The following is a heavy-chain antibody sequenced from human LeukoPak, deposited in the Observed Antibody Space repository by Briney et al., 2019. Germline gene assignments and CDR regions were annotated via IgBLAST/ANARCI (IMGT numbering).Heavy chain of an antibody. CDR1: GGSISSSSYY. CDR2: IYYSGST. D-gene: IGHD2-15*01. V-gene: IGHV4-39*01. J-gene: IGHJ4*02. Sequence: NPSETLSLTCTVSGGSISSSSYYWGWIRQPPGKGLEWIGSIYYSGSTYYNPSLKSRVTISVDTSKNQFSLKLSSVTAADTAVYYCARPIYCSGGSCPFDYWGQGILVTVSS. CDR3: ARPIYCSGGSCPFDY.